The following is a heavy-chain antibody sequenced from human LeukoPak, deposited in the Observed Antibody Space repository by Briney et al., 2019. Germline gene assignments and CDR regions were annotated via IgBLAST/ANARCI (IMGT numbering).Heavy chain of an antibody. CDR3: VRGCSRGRCYPGGWFDP. D-gene: IGHD2-15*01. J-gene: IGHJ5*02. Sequence: GGSLRLSCAPSGFTFSSYWMHWARQAPGKGLVWVSRINSDGSSTTYADSVKGRFTISRDNAKNTLYLQMNSLRVDDTAVYYCVRGCSRGRCYPGGWFDPWGQGTLVTVSS. V-gene: IGHV3-74*01. CDR2: INSDGSST. CDR1: GFTFSSYW.